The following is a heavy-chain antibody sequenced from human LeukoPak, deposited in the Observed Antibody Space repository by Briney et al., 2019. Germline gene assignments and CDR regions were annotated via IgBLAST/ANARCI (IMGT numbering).Heavy chain of an antibody. D-gene: IGHD5-18*01. J-gene: IGHJ4*02. Sequence: PGGSLRLSCVASGIIFSDFGMHWVRQAPGKGLEWMAIIWYDGSNKYYADSVKGRFTISRDNAKNSLYLQMNSLRAEDMALYYCAKDMASSYSYGFDYWGQGTLVTVSS. CDR3: AKDMASSYSYGFDY. CDR2: IWYDGSNK. CDR1: GIIFSDFG. V-gene: IGHV3-30*02.